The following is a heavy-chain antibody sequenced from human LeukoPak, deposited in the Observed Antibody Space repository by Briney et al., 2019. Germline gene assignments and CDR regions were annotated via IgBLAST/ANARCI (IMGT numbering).Heavy chain of an antibody. V-gene: IGHV3-30-3*01. Sequence: GRSLRLSCAASGFTFSSYAMHWVRQAPGKGLEGVAVISYEGSNKYYADSVKGRFTISRDNSKNTLYLQMNSLRAEDTAVYYCARAGDCSGGSCYSSSSHYYYYYGMDVWGQGTTVTVSS. CDR1: GFTFSSYA. J-gene: IGHJ6*02. CDR2: ISYEGSNK. D-gene: IGHD2-15*01. CDR3: ARAGDCSGGSCYSSSSHYYYYYGMDV.